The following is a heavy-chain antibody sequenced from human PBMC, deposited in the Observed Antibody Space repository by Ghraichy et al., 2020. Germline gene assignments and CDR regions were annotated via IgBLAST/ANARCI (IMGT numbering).Heavy chain of an antibody. CDR1: GFTFSSYS. J-gene: IGHJ6*03. CDR3: ARAFLDQLPDEWYYYYMDV. V-gene: IGHV3-48*02. D-gene: IGHD2-2*01. CDR2: ISSSSSTI. Sequence: GGSLRLSCAASGFTFSSYSMNWVRQAPGKGLEWVSYISSSSSTIYYADSVKGRFTISRDNAKNSLYLQMNSLRDEDTAVYYCARAFLDQLPDEWYYYYMDVWGKGTTVTVSS.